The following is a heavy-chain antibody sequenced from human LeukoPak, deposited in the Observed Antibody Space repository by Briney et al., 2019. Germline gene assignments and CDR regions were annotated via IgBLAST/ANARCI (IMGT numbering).Heavy chain of an antibody. CDR3: AKSSRIVVVPAASFDY. D-gene: IGHD2-2*01. V-gene: IGHV3-9*01. Sequence: PGRSLRLSCAASGFTFDDYAMHWVRQAPGKGLEWVLGISWNSGSIGYADSVKGRFTISRDNAKNSLYLQMNSLRAEDTALYYCAKSSRIVVVPAASFDYWGQGTLVTVSS. CDR1: GFTFDDYA. J-gene: IGHJ4*02. CDR2: ISWNSGSI.